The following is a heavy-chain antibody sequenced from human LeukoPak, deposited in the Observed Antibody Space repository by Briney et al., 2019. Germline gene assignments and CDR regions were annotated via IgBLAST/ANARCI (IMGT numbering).Heavy chain of an antibody. D-gene: IGHD4-17*01. CDR2: IDPHGGTT. J-gene: IGHJ4*02. V-gene: IGHV1-46*01. CDR3: AREGATREYTGDTWRYFFDF. CDR1: GYTFSIYS. Sequence: ASVKVSCKASGYTFSIYSVHWVRRAPGQGLEWVGTIDPHGGTTSSAQKFQGRVTLTRDMSTNTVSMELRSLRYEDTAVYFCAREGATREYTGDTWRYFFDFWGQGTLVTVSS.